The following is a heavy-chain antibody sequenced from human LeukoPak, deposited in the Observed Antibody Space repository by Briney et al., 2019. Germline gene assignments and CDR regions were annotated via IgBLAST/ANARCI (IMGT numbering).Heavy chain of an antibody. CDR1: GYTFTAFY. CDR3: AKEADGYNY. V-gene: IGHV1-2*02. J-gene: IGHJ4*02. CDR2: INPNSGGT. Sequence: GASVKVSCMAYGYTFTAFYIHWVRQAPGQGLEWMRWINPNSGGTNYAQKFQGRVTMTRDTSISTAYLDLSRLRSDDTAVYYCAKEADGYNYWGQGTLVTVSS. D-gene: IGHD5-24*01.